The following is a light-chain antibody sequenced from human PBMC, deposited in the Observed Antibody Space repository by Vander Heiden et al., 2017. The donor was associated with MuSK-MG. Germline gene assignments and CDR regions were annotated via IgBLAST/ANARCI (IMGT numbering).Light chain of an antibody. J-gene: IGLJ3*02. CDR3: QSYDSSLSGHWV. CDR1: SSTIGAGSD. Sequence: QSVLTQPPSASAAPGQRVTIPCPASSSTIGAGSDVHWYQQLPGTAPKLLIYGNRNRPSGVPDRFSGSRSGTSASLAITGLQAEDEADYYCQSYDSSLSGHWVFGGGTKLTVL. V-gene: IGLV1-40*01. CDR2: GNR.